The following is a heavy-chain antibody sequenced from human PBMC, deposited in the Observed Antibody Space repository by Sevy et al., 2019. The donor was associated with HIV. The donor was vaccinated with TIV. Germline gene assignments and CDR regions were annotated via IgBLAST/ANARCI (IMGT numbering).Heavy chain of an antibody. CDR3: AKGLGMVQGALLSDDI. V-gene: IGHV3-66*03. J-gene: IGHJ3*02. CDR2: IYGNNST. Sequence: GGSLRLSCAASGFNISSNYLSWVRQAPGKGLEWVSVIYGNNSTYYADFVKGRFTISRDNSKNTLYLQMNSLRGDDTSLYYCAKGLGMVQGALLSDDIWGQGTMVTVSS. CDR1: GFNISSNY. D-gene: IGHD3-10*01.